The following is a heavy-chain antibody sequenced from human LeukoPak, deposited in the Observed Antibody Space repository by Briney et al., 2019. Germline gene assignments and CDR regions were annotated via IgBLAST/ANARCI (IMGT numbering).Heavy chain of an antibody. D-gene: IGHD6-6*01. V-gene: IGHV1-2*02. CDR3: ARLKSTISSGWFDP. Sequence: ASVNVSCKASGYTFTGYYMHWVRQAPGQGLEWMGWINPNSGGTSYAQKFQGRVTMTRDTSISTVYMELSRLRSDDTAVYYCARLKSTISSGWFDPWGQGTLVTVSS. CDR2: INPNSGGT. J-gene: IGHJ5*02. CDR1: GYTFTGYY.